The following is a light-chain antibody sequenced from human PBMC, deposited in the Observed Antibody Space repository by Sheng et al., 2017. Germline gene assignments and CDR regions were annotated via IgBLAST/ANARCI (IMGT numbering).Light chain of an antibody. V-gene: IGKV1-5*03. J-gene: IGKJ1*01. CDR2: KAS. CDR3: QQYDAYSLTWT. Sequence: DIQLTQSPSFLSASVGDRVTITCRASQSISSWLAWFQQKPGKAPNLLIYKASSLESGVPSRFSGSGSGTEFTLTINSLQSDDFATYYCQQYDAYSLTWTFGQGTKVEIK. CDR1: QSISSW.